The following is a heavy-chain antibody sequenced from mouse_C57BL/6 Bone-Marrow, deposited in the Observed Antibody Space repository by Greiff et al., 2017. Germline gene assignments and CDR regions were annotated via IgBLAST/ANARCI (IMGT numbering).Heavy chain of an antibody. CDR2: INSDGGST. CDR3: ARHSNSYGSSYDWYFDV. D-gene: IGHD1-1*01. CDR1: EYEFPSHD. V-gene: IGHV5-2*01. J-gene: IGHJ1*03. Sequence: EVMLVESGGGLVQPGESLKLSCESNEYEFPSHDMSWVRKTPEKRLELVAAINSDGGSTYYPDTMERRFIISRDNTKKTLYLQMSSLRSEDTALYYWARHSNSYGSSYDWYFDVWGTGTTVTVSS.